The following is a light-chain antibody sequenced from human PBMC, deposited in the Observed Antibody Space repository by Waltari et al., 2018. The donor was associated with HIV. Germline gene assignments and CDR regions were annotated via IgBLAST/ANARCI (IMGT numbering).Light chain of an antibody. CDR2: SNN. Sequence: QSVLTQPPSASGTPGQRVTISCSGSSSNIGSNTVNWYQHLPGTAPKLLIYSNNQRPSGVPDRFSGSKSGTSASLAISGLQSEDEGDYYCAAWDDSLNAVVFGGGTKLTVL. CDR1: SSNIGSNT. V-gene: IGLV1-44*01. J-gene: IGLJ2*01. CDR3: AAWDDSLNAVV.